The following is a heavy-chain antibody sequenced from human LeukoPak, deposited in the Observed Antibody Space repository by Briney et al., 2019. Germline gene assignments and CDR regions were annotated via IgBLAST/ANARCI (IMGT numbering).Heavy chain of an antibody. D-gene: IGHD2-2*01. J-gene: IGHJ3*02. V-gene: IGHV3-7*01. Sequence: GGSLRLPCTGSGFTFSSHWMSWVLQAPGRGLEWVANIKEDGSETYYLDSVKGRFTISRDNAKNSVYLQMNSLRAEDTAVYYCTRIDIAVASAFILDAFGIWGQGTMVTVSS. CDR3: TRIDIAVASAFILDAFGI. CDR2: IKEDGSET. CDR1: GFTFSSHW.